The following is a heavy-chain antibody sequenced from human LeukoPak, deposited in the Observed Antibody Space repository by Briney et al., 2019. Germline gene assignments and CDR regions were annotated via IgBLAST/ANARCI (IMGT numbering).Heavy chain of an antibody. CDR2: IYYSGST. D-gene: IGHD3-10*01. J-gene: IGHJ6*03. CDR3: ARAYGSESYYYYYYMDV. V-gene: IGHV4-59*01. CDR1: GGSISSYY. Sequence: SETLSLTCTVSGGSISSYYWSWIRQPPGKGLEWIGYIYYSGSTNYNPSLKSRVTILVDTSKNQFSLKLSSVTAADTAVYYCARAYGSESYYYYYYMDVWGKGTTVTISS.